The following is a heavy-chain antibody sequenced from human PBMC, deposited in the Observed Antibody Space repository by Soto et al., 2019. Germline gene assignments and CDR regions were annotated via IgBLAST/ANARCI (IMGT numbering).Heavy chain of an antibody. Sequence: ASVKVSCKASGYTFTSYAISWVRQAPGQGLEWMGWISAYNGNTNYAQKLQGRVTMTTDTSTSTAYMELRSLRSDDTAVYYCAYWPYYYYYGMDVWGQGTTVTVSS. V-gene: IGHV1-18*01. J-gene: IGHJ6*02. CDR1: GYTFTSYA. D-gene: IGHD2-8*02. CDR3: AYWPYYYYYGMDV. CDR2: ISAYNGNT.